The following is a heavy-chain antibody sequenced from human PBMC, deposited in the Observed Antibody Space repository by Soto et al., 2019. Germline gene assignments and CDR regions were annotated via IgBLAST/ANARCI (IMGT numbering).Heavy chain of an antibody. D-gene: IGHD6-13*01. CDR2: ISGSGGST. V-gene: IGHV3-23*01. Sequence: EVQLLESGGGLVQPGGSLRLSCAASGFTFSSYAMSWVRQAPGKGLEWVSAISGSGGSTYYADSVKGRFTISRNNSTTTLYLRMTSMRAEDTAVYYCAKDVYGYSSSWCSLDYWGQGTLVTVSS. J-gene: IGHJ4*02. CDR3: AKDVYGYSSSWCSLDY. CDR1: GFTFSSYA.